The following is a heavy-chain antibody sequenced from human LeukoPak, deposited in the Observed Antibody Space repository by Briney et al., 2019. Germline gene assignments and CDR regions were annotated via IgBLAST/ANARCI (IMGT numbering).Heavy chain of an antibody. V-gene: IGHV4-59*08. J-gene: IGHJ3*02. CDR3: ARLGNDDAFDM. CDR1: GGSISSYY. CDR2: IYYSGST. D-gene: IGHD2-8*01. Sequence: SETLSLTCTVSGGSISSYYWSWIRQPPGKGLEWIGDIYYSGSTNYNPSLKSRVTISVDTSKNQFSLKLSSVTAADTAVYYCARLGNDDAFDMWGQGTMVTVSS.